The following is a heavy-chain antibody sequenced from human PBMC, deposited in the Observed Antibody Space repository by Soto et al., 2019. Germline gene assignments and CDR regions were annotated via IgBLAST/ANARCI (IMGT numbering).Heavy chain of an antibody. D-gene: IGHD3-10*02. CDR1: GYTFTSYA. CDR3: ARDPLSSFAMDV. Sequence: SVKVSCKASGYTFTSYAISWVRQVPGKGLEWMGKIIPTFGRTNYAQKFQGRLTISADDSTSTAYMELTSLESDDTAVYYCARDPLSSFAMDVWGQGTTVTVSS. J-gene: IGHJ6*02. V-gene: IGHV1-69*13. CDR2: IIPTFGRT.